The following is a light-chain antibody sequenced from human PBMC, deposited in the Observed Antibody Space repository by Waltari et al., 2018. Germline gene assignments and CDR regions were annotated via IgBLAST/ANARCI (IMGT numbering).Light chain of an antibody. CDR2: DVT. CDR1: SSDVGGYNY. J-gene: IGLJ3*02. CDR3: CSYAGSITFWV. Sequence: QSALTQPRSVSGSPGQSVTISCTGTSSDVGGYNYVSCYQHHPGTAPKLIIYDVTKRPSGVPDRFSASKSDNTASLTISGLQAEDEADYYCCSYAGSITFWVFGGGTKLTVL. V-gene: IGLV2-11*01.